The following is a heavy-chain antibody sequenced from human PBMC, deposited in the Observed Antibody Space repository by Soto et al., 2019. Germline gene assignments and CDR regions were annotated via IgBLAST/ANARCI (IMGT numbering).Heavy chain of an antibody. V-gene: IGHV4-4*02. Sequence: QVQLQESGPGLVKPSGTLSLTCAVSGGSISSSNWWTWVRQPPGKGLEWIGEISHTGSTNYSPSLKRGVTISVEKSRNQCSLKVTSVTAADTAFSYCARSGDDHFYGMDVWGQGTTVTVSS. CDR1: GGSISSSNW. D-gene: IGHD7-27*01. CDR2: ISHTGST. J-gene: IGHJ6*02. CDR3: ARSGDDHFYGMDV.